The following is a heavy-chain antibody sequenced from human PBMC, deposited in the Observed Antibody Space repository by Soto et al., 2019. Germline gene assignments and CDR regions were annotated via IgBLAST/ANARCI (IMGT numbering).Heavy chain of an antibody. J-gene: IGHJ4*02. CDR1: GFTVSSNY. D-gene: IGHD6-19*01. CDR2: IYSDGST. V-gene: IGHV3-53*01. CDR3: ARGSVAGTLYY. Sequence: EVQLVESGGGLIQPGGSLRLSCAASGFTVSSNYMSWVRQAPGKGLECVSVIYSDGSTYYADSVKGRFIISRDNSKNTLYLQMNSLRAEYTAVYYCARGSVAGTLYYWGQGTLLTVSS.